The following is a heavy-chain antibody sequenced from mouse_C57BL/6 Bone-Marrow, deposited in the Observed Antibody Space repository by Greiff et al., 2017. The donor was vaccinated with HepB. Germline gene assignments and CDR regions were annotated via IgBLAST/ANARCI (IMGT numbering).Heavy chain of an antibody. CDR1: GFNIKDDY. V-gene: IGHV14-4*01. CDR3: TTDDYEGFAY. J-gene: IGHJ3*01. Sequence: VQLQQSGAELVRPGASVKLSCTASGFNIKDDYMPWVKQRPEQGLEWIGWIDPENGDTEYASKFQGKATITADTSSNTAYLQLSSLTSEDTAVYYCTTDDYEGFAYWGQGTLVTVSA. CDR2: IDPENGDT. D-gene: IGHD2-4*01.